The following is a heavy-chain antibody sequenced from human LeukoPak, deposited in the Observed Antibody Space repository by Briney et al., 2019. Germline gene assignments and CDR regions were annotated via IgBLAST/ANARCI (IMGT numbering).Heavy chain of an antibody. CDR2: IWYDGSDK. J-gene: IGHJ4*02. Sequence: GSSLRLSCAASGFTFRNFGMHWVRQAPGKGLEWVAIIWYDGSDKYYADSVKGRFTVSRDNSKNILHLQVNSLRAEDTAVYYCAKDSYSSSWQEFDYWGQGTLVTVSS. D-gene: IGHD6-13*01. CDR1: GFTFRNFG. V-gene: IGHV3-33*06. CDR3: AKDSYSSSWQEFDY.